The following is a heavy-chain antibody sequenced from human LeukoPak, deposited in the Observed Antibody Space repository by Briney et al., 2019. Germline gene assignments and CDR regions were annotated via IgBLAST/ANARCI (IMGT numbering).Heavy chain of an antibody. CDR2: ISGSSRSI. V-gene: IGHV3-21*04. D-gene: IGHD5-24*01. CDR3: ARAGGYNKGGDY. J-gene: IGHJ4*02. Sequence: PGGSLRLSCAASGFTFSGYSLNWGRQAPGKGLEWVSSISGSSRSIYYADSVKGRFTISRDNAKNSLYLQMNSLRAEDTAVYDCARAGGYNKGGDYWGQGTLVTVSS. CDR1: GFTFSGYS.